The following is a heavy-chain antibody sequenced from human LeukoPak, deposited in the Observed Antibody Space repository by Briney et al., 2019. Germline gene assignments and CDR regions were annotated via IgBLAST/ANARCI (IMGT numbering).Heavy chain of an antibody. V-gene: IGHV4-59*01. D-gene: IGHD6-19*01. J-gene: IGHJ4*02. CDR3: ARDMSLGSSGWFGY. CDR2: IYYSGST. Sequence: PSETLSLTCTVSGGSISSYYWSWIRQPPGKGLEWIGYIYYSGSTNYNPSPKSRVTISVDTSKNQFSLKLSSVTAADTAVYYCARDMSLGSSGWFGYWGQGTLVTVSS. CDR1: GGSISSYY.